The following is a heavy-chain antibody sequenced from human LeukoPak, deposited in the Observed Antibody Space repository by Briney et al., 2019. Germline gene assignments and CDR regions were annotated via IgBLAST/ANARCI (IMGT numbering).Heavy chain of an antibody. CDR2: IYPGDSDT. Sequence: GGSLKISCKGSGSRFTSYWIGWVRQMPGKGLEWMGIIYPGDSDTRYSPSFQGQVTISADKSISTAYLQWSSLKASDTAMYYCARHLITGTTVWFDPWGQGTLVTVSS. D-gene: IGHD1-7*01. CDR3: ARHLITGTTVWFDP. V-gene: IGHV5-51*01. CDR1: GSRFTSYW. J-gene: IGHJ5*02.